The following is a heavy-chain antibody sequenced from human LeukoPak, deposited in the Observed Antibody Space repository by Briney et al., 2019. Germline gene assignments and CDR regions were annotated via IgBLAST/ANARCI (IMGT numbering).Heavy chain of an antibody. V-gene: IGHV1-3*01. D-gene: IGHD1-1*01. Sequence: ASVKVSCKASGYTFTDYAMHWVRQAPGQRLEWMGWINGGNGNTEYSQRFQGRVAFSRDTSANTAYMELSSLRSEDTAVYYCARRMDIQRGFDYWGQGTLVTVSS. CDR1: GYTFTDYA. CDR2: INGGNGNT. J-gene: IGHJ4*02. CDR3: ARRMDIQRGFDY.